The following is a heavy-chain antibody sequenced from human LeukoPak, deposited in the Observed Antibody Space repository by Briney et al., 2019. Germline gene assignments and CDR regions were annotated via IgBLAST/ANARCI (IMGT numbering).Heavy chain of an antibody. CDR2: IYHSGST. Sequence: PSGTLSLTCAVSGGSISSSNWWSWVRQPPGKGLEWIGEIYHSGSTNYNPSLKSRVTISVDKSKNQFSLKLSSVTAADTAVYFCAGQYSSNWYDDRGWFDPWGQGTLVTVSS. CDR1: GGSISSSNW. CDR3: AGQYSSNWYDDRGWFDP. D-gene: IGHD6-13*01. V-gene: IGHV4-4*02. J-gene: IGHJ5*02.